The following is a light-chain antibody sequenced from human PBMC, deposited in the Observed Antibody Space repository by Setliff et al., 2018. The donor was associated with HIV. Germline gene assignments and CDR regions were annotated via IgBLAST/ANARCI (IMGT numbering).Light chain of an antibody. Sequence: QSVLTQPASVSGSPGQSITISCTGTSSDVGGYNYVSWYQQHPGKAPKLMIYEVSNRPSGVPNRFSGSKSGNTASLTISGLQAEDEADYYCSSYTSSSTWVFGGGTQLTVL. CDR3: SSYTSSSTWV. CDR2: EVS. J-gene: IGLJ3*02. CDR1: SSDVGGYNY. V-gene: IGLV2-14*01.